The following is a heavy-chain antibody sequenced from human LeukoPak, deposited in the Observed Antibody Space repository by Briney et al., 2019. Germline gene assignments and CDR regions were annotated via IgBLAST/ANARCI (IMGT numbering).Heavy chain of an antibody. Sequence: GASVKVSCKASGYTFTTYAMNWMRQAPGQGLEWLGWINTKTGNPTYVQGFTGRFVFSLDTSVSTAYLQINSLKADDTAMYYCARGNRKIAVDIWGQGTLVTVSS. CDR1: GYTFTTYA. D-gene: IGHD6-19*01. V-gene: IGHV7-4-1*02. J-gene: IGHJ4*02. CDR3: ARGNRKIAVDI. CDR2: INTKTGNP.